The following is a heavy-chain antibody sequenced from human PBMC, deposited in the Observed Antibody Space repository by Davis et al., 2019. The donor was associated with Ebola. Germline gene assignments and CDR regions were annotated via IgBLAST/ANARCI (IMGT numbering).Heavy chain of an antibody. J-gene: IGHJ6*02. D-gene: IGHD1-26*01. CDR3: ARGELRSFFYYYYGMDV. Sequence: SSVNVSCKASLGTFSSYAISWVRQAPGQGLEWMGGIIPIFGTANYAQKFQGRVTITADESTSTAYMELSSLRSEDTAVYYCARGELRSFFYYYYGMDVWGQGTTVTVSS. CDR2: IIPIFGTA. CDR1: LGTFSSYA. V-gene: IGHV1-69*13.